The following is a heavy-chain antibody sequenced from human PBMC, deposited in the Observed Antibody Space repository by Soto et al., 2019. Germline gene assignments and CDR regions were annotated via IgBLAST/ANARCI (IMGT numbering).Heavy chain of an antibody. CDR2: IGTSGSYI. CDR3: ARGSAFIGLDY. J-gene: IGHJ4*02. Sequence: STRLSCAACGSTFSSYSMNWVRQAPGKGLERVSSIGTSGSYIYDTDSVNGRFTISRDNTKDSLYLQMNSLRAEDTVIYYCARGSAFIGLDYWGQGTPVTVSS. D-gene: IGHD1-26*01. CDR1: GSTFSSYS. V-gene: IGHV3-21*01.